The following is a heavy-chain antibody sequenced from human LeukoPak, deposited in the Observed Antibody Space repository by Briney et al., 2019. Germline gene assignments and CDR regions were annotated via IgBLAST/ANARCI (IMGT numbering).Heavy chain of an antibody. D-gene: IGHD3-9*01. CDR1: GFTFSSYA. Sequence: GGSLRLSCAASGFTFSSYAMSWVRQAPGKGLEWVSAISGSGGSTYYADSVKGRFTISRDNSKNTLYVQLNSLRAEDTAVYYCAKTGDILTGYYILGGGYFFDYWGQGTLVTVSS. CDR3: AKTGDILTGYYILGGGYFFDY. J-gene: IGHJ4*02. CDR2: ISGSGGST. V-gene: IGHV3-23*01.